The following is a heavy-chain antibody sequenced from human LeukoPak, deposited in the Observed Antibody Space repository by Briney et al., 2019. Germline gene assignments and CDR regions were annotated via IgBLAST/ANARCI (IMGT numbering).Heavy chain of an antibody. CDR1: GGSISSYY. CDR2: IYYSGST. D-gene: IGHD2-2*02. J-gene: IGHJ5*02. CDR3: ARGDCSSTSCYTRRYWFDP. V-gene: IGHV4-59*01. Sequence: PSETLSLTCTVSGGSISSYYWSWIGQPPGTGLEWIGYIYYSGSTNYNPSLKSRVTISVDTSENQFSLKLSSVTAADTAVYYCARGDCSSTSCYTRRYWFDPWGQGTLVTVSS.